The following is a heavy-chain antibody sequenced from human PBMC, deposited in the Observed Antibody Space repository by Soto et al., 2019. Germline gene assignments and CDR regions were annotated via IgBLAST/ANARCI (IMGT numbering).Heavy chain of an antibody. CDR2: ISYDGSNK. CDR1: GFTFSSYA. Sequence: GGSLRLSCAASGFTFSSYAMHWVRQAPGKGLEWVAVISYDGSNKYYADSVKGRFTTSRDNSKNTLYLQMNSLRAEDTAVYYCARSYYDSSGYYPPNYGMDVWGQGTTVTVSS. J-gene: IGHJ6*02. D-gene: IGHD3-22*01. CDR3: ARSYYDSSGYYPPNYGMDV. V-gene: IGHV3-30-3*01.